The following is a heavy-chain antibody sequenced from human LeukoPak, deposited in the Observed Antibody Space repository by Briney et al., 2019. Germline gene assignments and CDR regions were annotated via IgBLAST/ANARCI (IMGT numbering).Heavy chain of an antibody. CDR2: IIPIFGTA. J-gene: IGHJ4*02. Sequence: SVKVSCKASGGTFSSYAISWVRQAPGQGLEWMGGIIPIFGTANYAQKFQGRVTITADESTSTAYMELSSLRSEDTAVYYCARVPNSYGYDYFDYWGQGTLVTVSS. CDR1: GGTFSSYA. CDR3: ARVPNSYGYDYFDY. D-gene: IGHD5-18*01. V-gene: IGHV1-69*13.